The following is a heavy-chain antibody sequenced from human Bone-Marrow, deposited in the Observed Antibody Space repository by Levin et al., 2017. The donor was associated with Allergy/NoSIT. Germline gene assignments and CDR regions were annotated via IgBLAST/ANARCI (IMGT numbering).Heavy chain of an antibody. Sequence: GGSLRLSCAASEFNSSTFAMSWVRQAPGKGLECVSAMTGRGKGTYYADSVKGRFTISRDISKNTVFLQMSSLRAEDTAIYYCAKNRGIFTTDAFEVWGQGSMVTVSS. D-gene: IGHD1-26*01. V-gene: IGHV3-23*01. CDR3: AKNRGIFTTDAFEV. CDR2: MTGRGKGT. CDR1: EFNSSTFA. J-gene: IGHJ3*01.